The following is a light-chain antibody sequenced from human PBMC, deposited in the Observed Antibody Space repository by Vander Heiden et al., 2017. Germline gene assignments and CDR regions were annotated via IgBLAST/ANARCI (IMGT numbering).Light chain of an antibody. CDR3: QQYNSYPYT. Sequence: DIQMTQSPSTLSASVGDRVTITCRASQTISSWLAWYQQKPGKAPKLLIYKASSLESGVPSRFSGSGSGTEFTLTISSLQPDDFATYYCQQYNSYPYTFGQGTKLEIK. J-gene: IGKJ2*01. CDR1: QTISSW. V-gene: IGKV1-5*03. CDR2: KAS.